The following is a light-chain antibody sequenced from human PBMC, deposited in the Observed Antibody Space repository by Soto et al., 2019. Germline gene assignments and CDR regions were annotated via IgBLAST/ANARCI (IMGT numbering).Light chain of an antibody. J-gene: IGKJ2*01. V-gene: IGKV1-5*01. CDR2: GAS. CDR1: QSISNW. Sequence: DIQMTQSPSTLSASVGDRVTITGRASQSISNWLAWYQQKPGKAPKLLIYGASSLESGVPSRFSGSGSGTEFTLTISSLQPDDFATYYCQQYNSYSPFFGQGTKLEIK. CDR3: QQYNSYSPF.